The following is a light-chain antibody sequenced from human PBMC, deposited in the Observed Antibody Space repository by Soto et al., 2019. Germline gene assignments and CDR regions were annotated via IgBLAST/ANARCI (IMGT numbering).Light chain of an antibody. V-gene: IGKV1-17*03. CDR2: GAS. CDR3: LQHNAYPFT. J-gene: IGKJ2*01. Sequence: DIQMTQSPSAMSASLGDRVTITCRASQGISNYLAWFQQKPGQGPKRLIYGASNLQSGVPPRFSGSGSETEFTLTISNLQPEDIATYYCLQHNAYPFTFGQGTKLEIK. CDR1: QGISNY.